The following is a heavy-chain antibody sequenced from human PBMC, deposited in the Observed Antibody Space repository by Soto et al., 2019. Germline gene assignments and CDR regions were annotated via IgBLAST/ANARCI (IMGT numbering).Heavy chain of an antibody. CDR1: GFTFSHYG. Sequence: QVQLVESGGGVVQPGRSLRLSCAASGFTFSHYGIHWVRQAPGKGLEWLAVFSYDGSNKHYADSVKGRFTVSRDNSKNTLYLQMNSLRAEDTAVYFCARYSGKYQGPIDYWGQGTLVTVSS. J-gene: IGHJ4*02. CDR3: ARYSGKYQGPIDY. CDR2: FSYDGSNK. V-gene: IGHV3-30*03. D-gene: IGHD1-26*01.